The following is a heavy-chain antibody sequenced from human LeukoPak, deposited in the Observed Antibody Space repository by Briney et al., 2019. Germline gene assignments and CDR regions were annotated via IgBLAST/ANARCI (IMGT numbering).Heavy chain of an antibody. CDR3: ARDCSNYVVWFDP. J-gene: IGHJ5*02. D-gene: IGHD4-11*01. CDR1: GGSISSYY. CDR2: IYTSGST. Sequence: SETLSLTCTVSGGSISSYYWSWIRQPAGKGLEWIGRIYTSGSTNYNPSLRSRVAISVDKSKNQFSLKLSSVTAADTAVYYCARDCSNYVVWFDPWGQGTLVTVSS. V-gene: IGHV4-4*07.